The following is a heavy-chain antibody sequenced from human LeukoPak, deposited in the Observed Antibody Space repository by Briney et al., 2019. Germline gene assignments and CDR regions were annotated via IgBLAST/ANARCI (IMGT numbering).Heavy chain of an antibody. CDR2: IYYSGST. CDR1: GGSINSYY. CDR3: ARHGSYHLNFDF. Sequence: SETLSLTCTVSGGSINSYYWSWIRQPPGKGLEWIGYIYYSGSTNYNPSLKSRVTISVDTSKNQFSLKLSSVTAADTAVYYCARHGSYHLNFDFWGQGTLVTVPS. J-gene: IGHJ4*02. D-gene: IGHD1-26*01. V-gene: IGHV4-59*08.